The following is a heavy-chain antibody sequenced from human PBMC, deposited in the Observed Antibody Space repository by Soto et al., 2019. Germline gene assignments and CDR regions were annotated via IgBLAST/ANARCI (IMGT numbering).Heavy chain of an antibody. CDR3: AKALGYCSSSSCSREPYHYYGMDV. D-gene: IGHD2-15*01. V-gene: IGHV3-23*01. CDR2: ISGGGGGT. CDR1: GLTFRSYA. J-gene: IGHJ6*02. Sequence: GGSLRLSCVVSGLTFRSYAMSWVRQAPGKGLEWVSGISGGGGGTYYADSVKGRFTISRDNSKSTLYLQMDSLRAEETAVYYCAKALGYCSSSSCSREPYHYYGMDVWGQGTTVTVSS.